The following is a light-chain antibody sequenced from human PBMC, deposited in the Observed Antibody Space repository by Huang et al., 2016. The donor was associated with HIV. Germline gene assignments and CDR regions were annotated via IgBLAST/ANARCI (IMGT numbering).Light chain of an antibody. CDR3: MQSLQTPGT. Sequence: DIVMIQSPLSLSVTPGEAASISRRSSQSLLHGNGDNYLEWYLQKPGQSPQLLIYSCSDLAPGVPARVSASGSGTDLSLTISSVEAEDIGIYYCMQSLQTPGTFGQGTRLDIK. CDR1: QSLLHGNGDNY. V-gene: IGKV2-28*01. J-gene: IGKJ5*01. CDR2: SCS.